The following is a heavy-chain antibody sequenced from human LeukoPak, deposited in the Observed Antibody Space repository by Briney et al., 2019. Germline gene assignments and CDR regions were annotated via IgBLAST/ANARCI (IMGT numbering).Heavy chain of an antibody. Sequence: GGSLRLSCAASGFTFSSYAMSWVRQAPGKGLEWVSAISGSGGSTYYAGSVKGRFTISRDNSKNTLYLQMNSLRAEDTAVYYCAKIPGSSWYDGPIDYWGQGTLVTVSS. CDR2: ISGSGGST. V-gene: IGHV3-23*01. CDR1: GFTFSSYA. D-gene: IGHD6-13*01. J-gene: IGHJ4*02. CDR3: AKIPGSSWYDGPIDY.